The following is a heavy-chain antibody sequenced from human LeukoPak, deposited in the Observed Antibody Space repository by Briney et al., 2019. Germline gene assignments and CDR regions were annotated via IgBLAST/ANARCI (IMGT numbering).Heavy chain of an antibody. V-gene: IGHV1-46*01. CDR2: INPSGGST. Sequence: GASVKVSCKASGYTFTSYYMHWVRQAPGQGLEWMGIINPSGGSTSYAQKFQGRVTMTRDMSTSTAYMELSRLRSDDTAVYYCARDARYTMVRGVTNWFDPWGQGTLVTVSS. CDR3: ARDARYTMVRGVTNWFDP. CDR1: GYTFTSYY. D-gene: IGHD3-10*01. J-gene: IGHJ5*02.